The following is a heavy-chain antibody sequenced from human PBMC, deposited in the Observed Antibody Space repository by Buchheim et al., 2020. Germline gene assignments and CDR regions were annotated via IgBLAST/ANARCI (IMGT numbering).Heavy chain of an antibody. J-gene: IGHJ4*02. CDR2: VYSRGNA. D-gene: IGHD3-10*01. CDR1: GGSISTYY. Sequence: QVRLEESGPGLVKPSETLSLTCTVSGGSISTYYWSWIRQPPGKGLEWIGYVYSRGNANYNPSLKSRVTISLDTANNQFSPELRSVTTADTAVYYCARETLGSDYWGQGTL. CDR3: ARETLGSDY. V-gene: IGHV4-59*01.